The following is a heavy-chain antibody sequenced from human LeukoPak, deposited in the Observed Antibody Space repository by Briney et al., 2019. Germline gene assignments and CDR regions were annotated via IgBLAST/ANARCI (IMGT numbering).Heavy chain of an antibody. Sequence: GGSLRLSCAASGFSFSSYNMNWVRQTPGKGLEWVSSITSSSTYTFYADSVKGRFTISRDNARNSLYLQMNSLRAEDTAVYYCAKVRIQLWRSFFDYWGQGTLVTVSS. J-gene: IGHJ4*02. D-gene: IGHD5-18*01. V-gene: IGHV3-21*04. CDR1: GFSFSSYN. CDR2: ITSSSTYT. CDR3: AKVRIQLWRSFFDY.